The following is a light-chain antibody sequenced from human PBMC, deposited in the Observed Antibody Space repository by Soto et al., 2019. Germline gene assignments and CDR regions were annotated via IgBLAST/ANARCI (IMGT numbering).Light chain of an antibody. CDR1: SSDVGGYNY. Sequence: QSALTQPASVSGSPGQSITISCTGTSSDVGGYNYVSWYQQYPGKAPKLMIFGVSDRPSGVSNCFSGSKSGNTASLTISGLQAEDEADYYCSSYKTSSTVVVFGGGTKLTVL. CDR2: GVS. J-gene: IGLJ2*01. V-gene: IGLV2-14*01. CDR3: SSYKTSSTVVV.